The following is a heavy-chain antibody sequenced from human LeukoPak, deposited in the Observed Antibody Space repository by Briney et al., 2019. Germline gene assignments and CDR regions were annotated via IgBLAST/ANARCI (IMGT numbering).Heavy chain of an antibody. CDR1: GYTFTSYG. D-gene: IGHD5-18*01. CDR2: INPNSGGT. J-gene: IGHJ4*02. V-gene: IGHV1-2*02. Sequence: ASVKVSRKASGYTFTSYGISWVRQAPGQGLEWMGWINPNSGGTHYAQKFQGRVTMTRDTSISTAYMELSRLRSDDTAVYYCARDPGYSSPRGDYWGQGTLVTVSS. CDR3: ARDPGYSSPRGDY.